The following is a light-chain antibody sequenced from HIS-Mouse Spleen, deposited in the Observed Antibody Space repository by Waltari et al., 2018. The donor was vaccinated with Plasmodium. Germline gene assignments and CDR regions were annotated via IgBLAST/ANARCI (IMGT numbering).Light chain of an antibody. J-gene: IGKJ3*01. Sequence: IVMTQSPATLSVSPGERATLSCRASQSVSSNLAWYQQKPGKAPRLLIYGASPRATGIPARFSGSGSGTEFTLTISSLHSEDLAVYYCQQYNNWSFTFGPGTKVDIK. CDR2: GAS. V-gene: IGKV3-15*01. CDR3: QQYNNWSFT. CDR1: QSVSSN.